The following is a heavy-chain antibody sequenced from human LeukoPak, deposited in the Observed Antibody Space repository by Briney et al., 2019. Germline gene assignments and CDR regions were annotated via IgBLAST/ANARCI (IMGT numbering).Heavy chain of an antibody. V-gene: IGHV3-11*01. CDR2: ISSSGSTI. Sequence: GGSLRLSCAASGFTFSDYYMSWIRQAPGKGLEWVSYISSSGSTIYYAGSVKGRFTISRDNAKNSLYLQMNSLRAEDTAVYYCARDFGGSYYASDAFDIWGQGTMVTVSS. J-gene: IGHJ3*02. D-gene: IGHD1-26*01. CDR3: ARDFGGSYYASDAFDI. CDR1: GFTFSDYY.